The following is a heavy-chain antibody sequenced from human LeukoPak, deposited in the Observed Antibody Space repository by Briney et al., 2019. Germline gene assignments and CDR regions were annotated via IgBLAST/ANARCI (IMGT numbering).Heavy chain of an antibody. D-gene: IGHD5-18*01. J-gene: IGHJ4*02. Sequence: GASVKVSCKASGYTFTSYAMNWVRQAPGQGLEWMGWINTNTGNPTYAQGFTGRFVFSLDTSVSTAYLQISSLKAEDTAVYYCARDTAMVKTEKNFDYWGQGTLVTVSS. CDR1: GYTFTSYA. CDR3: ARDTAMVKTEKNFDY. CDR2: INTNTGNP. V-gene: IGHV7-4-1*02.